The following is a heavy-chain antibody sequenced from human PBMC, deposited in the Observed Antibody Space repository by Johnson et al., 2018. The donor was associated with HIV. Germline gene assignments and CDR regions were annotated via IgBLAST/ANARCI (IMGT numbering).Heavy chain of an antibody. V-gene: IGHV3-30*04. CDR1: GFTFSSYA. CDR2: LSYDGNNK. CDR3: AKEGSGYFHAFDI. D-gene: IGHD3-22*01. J-gene: IGHJ3*02. Sequence: QVQLVESGGGVVQPGRSLRLSCAASGFTFSSYAMHWVRQAPGKGLEWVAVLSYDGNNKYYADSVKGRFTISRDNSKNTLYLQMNSLRAEDTAVYYCAKEGSGYFHAFDIWGQGTMVTVSS.